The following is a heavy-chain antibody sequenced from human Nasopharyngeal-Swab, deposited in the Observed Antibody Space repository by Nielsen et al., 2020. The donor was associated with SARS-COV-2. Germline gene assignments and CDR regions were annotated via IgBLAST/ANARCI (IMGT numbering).Heavy chain of an antibody. CDR3: ARIIRRRGWYSHVDY. Sequence: ETLSLTCTVSGDSISRSDDYWGWIRQTPGKGLEWIVSTYRSGSGSAYYNPSLKSRVTIPIVPSKNLFSLNLKSVTAADTAVYYCARIIRRRGWYSHVDYWGQGTLVTVSS. D-gene: IGHD6-19*01. CDR2: TYRSGSGSA. CDR1: GDSISRSDDY. V-gene: IGHV4-39*07. J-gene: IGHJ4*02.